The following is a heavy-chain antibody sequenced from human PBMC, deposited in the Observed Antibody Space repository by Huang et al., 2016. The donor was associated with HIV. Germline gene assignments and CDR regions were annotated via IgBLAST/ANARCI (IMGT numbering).Heavy chain of an antibody. V-gene: IGHV1-69*01. CDR1: GGTFSSYV. Sequence: QVQLVQSGAEVKKPGSSVKVSCKASGGTFSSYVISWVRQAPGQGLVLRGGITPIFDKTNYAQKFQGRGTIIADESTRTAYMEMSSLRPEDTATYYCATGPRGSGSFNWGQGTLVIVSS. D-gene: IGHD1-26*01. CDR2: ITPIFDKT. CDR3: ATGPRGSGSFN. J-gene: IGHJ4*02.